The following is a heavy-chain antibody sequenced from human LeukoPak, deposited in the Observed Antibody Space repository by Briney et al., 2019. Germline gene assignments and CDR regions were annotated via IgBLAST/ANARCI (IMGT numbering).Heavy chain of an antibody. J-gene: IGHJ4*02. D-gene: IGHD5-18*01. CDR3: AREGGGRIQLWSARFDY. CDR1: GFTFSSYW. V-gene: IGHV3-7*01. Sequence: GGSLRLSCAASGFTFSSYWMSWVRQAPGKGLEWVANIKQDGSEKYYVDSVKGRFTISRDNAKNSLYLQMNSLRAEDTAVYYCAREGGGRIQLWSARFDYWGQGTLVTVSS. CDR2: IKQDGSEK.